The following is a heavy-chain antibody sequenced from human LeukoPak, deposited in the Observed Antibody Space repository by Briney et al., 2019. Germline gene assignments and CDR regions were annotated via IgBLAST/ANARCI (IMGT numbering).Heavy chain of an antibody. D-gene: IGHD2-15*01. CDR2: FYTSGST. J-gene: IGHJ5*02. V-gene: IGHV4-61*05. CDR3: ARYCRSGSCYSGRTFDP. CDR1: GGSISSSNYY. Sequence: SETLSLTCTVSGGSISSSNYYWSWIRQSPGKGLEWIGYFYTSGSTNFNPSLKGRVTISVDTSKNQFSLNLNSVTAADTAVYYCARYCRSGSCYSGRTFDPWGQGIRVTVSS.